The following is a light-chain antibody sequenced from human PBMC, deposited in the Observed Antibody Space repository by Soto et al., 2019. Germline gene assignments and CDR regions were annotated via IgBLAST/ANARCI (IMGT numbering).Light chain of an antibody. V-gene: IGKV3-20*01. CDR1: QSVSSTY. CDR3: QQYGSSPVIT. Sequence: EIVLTQSPGTLSLSPGERATLSCRASQSVSSTYLAWYQQKPGQAPRLLIYGASSRATGIPDRFSGSGSGTDFTLTISRLETEDFAAYYCQQYGSSPVITFGHGTRLEIK. CDR2: GAS. J-gene: IGKJ5*01.